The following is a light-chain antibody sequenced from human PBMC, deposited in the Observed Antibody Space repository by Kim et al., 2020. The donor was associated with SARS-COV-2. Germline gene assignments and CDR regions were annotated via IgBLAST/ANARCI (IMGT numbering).Light chain of an antibody. V-gene: IGLV2-23*02. CDR3: CSYAGSSTVV. J-gene: IGLJ2*01. CDR1: SSDVGIYNL. Sequence: GQSITISCTGTSSDVGIYNLVSWYQQHPGKAPKLMIYEVSKRPSGVSNRFSGSKSGNTASLTISGLQAEDEADYYCCSYAGSSTVVFGGGTQLTVL. CDR2: EVS.